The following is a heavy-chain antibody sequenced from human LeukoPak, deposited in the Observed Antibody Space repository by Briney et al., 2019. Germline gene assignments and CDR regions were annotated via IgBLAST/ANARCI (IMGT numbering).Heavy chain of an antibody. CDR3: AEAHYYGSGSLLYGMDV. CDR2: INTNTGNP. V-gene: IGHV7-4-1*02. Sequence: ASVKVSCKASGYTFTSYAMNWVRQAPGQGLEWMGWINTNTGNPTYVQGFTGRFVFSLDTSVSTAYLQISSLKAEDTAVYYCAEAHYYGSGSLLYGMDVWGQGTTVTVSS. J-gene: IGHJ6*02. D-gene: IGHD3-10*01. CDR1: GYTFTSYA.